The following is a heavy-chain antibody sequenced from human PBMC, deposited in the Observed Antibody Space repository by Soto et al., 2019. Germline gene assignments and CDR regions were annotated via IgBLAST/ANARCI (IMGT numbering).Heavy chain of an antibody. CDR2: ISYGGGTT. J-gene: IGHJ4*02. Sequence: PGGSLRLSCAGSGFTFSGYAMNWVRQAPGKGLEWVSAISYGGGTTYYADSVKGRFTISRDNSKNTLYLQMNSLRAEDTAVYYCAKNPGYYYDSTGYHFDYWGQGTLVTVSS. D-gene: IGHD3-22*01. CDR3: AKNPGYYYDSTGYHFDY. CDR1: GFTFSGYA. V-gene: IGHV3-23*01.